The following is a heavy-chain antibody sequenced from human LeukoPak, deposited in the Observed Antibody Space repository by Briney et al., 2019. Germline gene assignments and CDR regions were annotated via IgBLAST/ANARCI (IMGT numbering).Heavy chain of an antibody. CDR2: INPTDSET. J-gene: IGHJ4*02. V-gene: IGHV5-51*01. Sequence: GESLKISCKASGYSSTSYWIGWVGQMPGKGLEYMGMINPTDSETRYSPSFLGQVTISADKSISTTYLQWSSLEASDTAMYYCARKLDYGDYWGQGTLVTVSS. CDR3: ARKLDYGDY. CDR1: GYSSTSYW.